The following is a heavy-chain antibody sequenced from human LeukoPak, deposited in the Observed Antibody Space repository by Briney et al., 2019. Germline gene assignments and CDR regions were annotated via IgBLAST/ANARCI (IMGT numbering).Heavy chain of an antibody. CDR2: ITSSSSYM. J-gene: IGHJ4*02. Sequence: PGGSLRLSCAASGFTFSSYNMNWVRQAPGKGLEWVSSITSSSSYMYYADSVKGRFTISRDNAKNALYPQMNSLRAEDTAVYYCARDPAGDDYWGQGTLVTVSS. D-gene: IGHD7-27*01. CDR3: ARDPAGDDY. V-gene: IGHV3-21*01. CDR1: GFTFSSYN.